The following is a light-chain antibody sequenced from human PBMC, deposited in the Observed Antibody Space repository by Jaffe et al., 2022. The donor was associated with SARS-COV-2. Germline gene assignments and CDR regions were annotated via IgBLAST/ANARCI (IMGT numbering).Light chain of an antibody. CDR3: QQRGAWPLT. CDR2: DAS. J-gene: IGKJ4*01. CDR1: QSINNY. V-gene: IGKV3-11*01. Sequence: EIVLTQSPATLSLSAGERATLSCRASQSINNYLGWYQQKPGQTPSLLIYDASNRATGVPARFSGSGSGTDFTLTISSLEPEDFAVYYCQQRGAWPLTFGGGTKVEIK.